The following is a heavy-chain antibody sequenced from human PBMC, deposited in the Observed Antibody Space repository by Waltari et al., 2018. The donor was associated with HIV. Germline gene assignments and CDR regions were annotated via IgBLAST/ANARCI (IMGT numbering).Heavy chain of an antibody. CDR3: ARDLQATVAVDYFDF. J-gene: IGHJ4*02. CDR1: GFSFSDYA. V-gene: IGHV3-33*01. CDR2: VWYDGTNK. Sequence: QVQLVESGGGMVQPGGSLRLSCAATGFSFSDYAMHWVRQAPGKGVEWVAVVWYDGTNKYYADFVKGRFLISRDNSKRTLYLQMNHLTAEDTAVYYCARDLQATVAVDYFDFWGQGTLVTVSS.